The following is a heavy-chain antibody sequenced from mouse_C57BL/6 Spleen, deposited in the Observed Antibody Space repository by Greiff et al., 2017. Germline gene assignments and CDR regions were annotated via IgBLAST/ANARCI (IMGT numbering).Heavy chain of an antibody. CDR3: AREGLYYGSSYVPDFDV. Sequence: VQLQQSGAELARPGASVKLSCKASGYTFTSYGISWVKQRTGQGLEWIGEIYPRSGNTYYNEKFKGKATLTADKSSSTAYMELRSLTSEDSAVYFCAREGLYYGSSYVPDFDVWGTGTTVTVSS. J-gene: IGHJ1*03. V-gene: IGHV1-81*01. CDR1: GYTFTSYG. CDR2: IYPRSGNT. D-gene: IGHD1-1*01.